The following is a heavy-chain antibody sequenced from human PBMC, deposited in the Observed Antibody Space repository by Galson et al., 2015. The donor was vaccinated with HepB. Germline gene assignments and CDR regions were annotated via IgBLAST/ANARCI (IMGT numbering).Heavy chain of an antibody. CDR3: ARSLNWGKWYFDL. J-gene: IGHJ2*01. V-gene: IGHV4-4*07. CDR1: GGSISGYY. Sequence: SETLSLTCNVSGGSISGYYWSWIRQTAGRGLEWIGRIYTSGSTDYNPSLKSRVTMSVDTSKNQISLKLSSVTAADTAMFYCARSLNWGKWYFDLWGRGTLVTVSS. D-gene: IGHD7-27*01. CDR2: IYTSGST.